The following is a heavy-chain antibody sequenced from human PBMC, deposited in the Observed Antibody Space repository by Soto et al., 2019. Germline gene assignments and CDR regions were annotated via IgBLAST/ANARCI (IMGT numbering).Heavy chain of an antibody. J-gene: IGHJ3*02. D-gene: IGHD3-16*02. CDR3: ARDGDYVWGSYRWSDAFDI. CDR2: ISSSSSYI. V-gene: IGHV3-21*01. Sequence: EVQLVESGGGLVKPGGSLRLSCAASGFTFSSYSMNWVHQAPGKGLEWVSSISSSSSYIYYADSVKGRFTISRDNAKNSLYLQMNSLRAEDTAVYYCARDGDYVWGSYRWSDAFDIWGQGTMVTVSS. CDR1: GFTFSSYS.